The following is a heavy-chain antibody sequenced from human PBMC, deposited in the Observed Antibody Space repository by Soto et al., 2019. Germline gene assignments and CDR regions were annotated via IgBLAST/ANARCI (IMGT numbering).Heavy chain of an antibody. J-gene: IGHJ6*03. D-gene: IGHD4-17*01. CDR3: ARAPVTPGYYYYYMDV. V-gene: IGHV4-59*01. CDR1: GGSISSYR. Sequence: SATLSLTCTRPGGSISSYRWTWIQQPPGKGLEWIGYIYYSGSTNYNPSLKSRVTISVDTSKNQFSLKLSSVTAADTAVYYCARAPVTPGYYYYYMDVWGKRTTVTVSS. CDR2: IYYSGST.